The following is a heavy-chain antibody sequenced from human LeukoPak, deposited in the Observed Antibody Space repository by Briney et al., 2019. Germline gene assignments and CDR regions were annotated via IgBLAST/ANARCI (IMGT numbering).Heavy chain of an antibody. CDR2: FDPEDGET. J-gene: IGHJ3*02. Sequence: VASVKVSCKVSGYTLTELSMHWVRQAPGKGLEWMGGFDPEDGETIYAQKFQGRVTMTEDTSTDTAYMELSSLRSEDTAVYYCASGAVVGDYYDSSGYHLDAFDIWGQGTMVTVSS. D-gene: IGHD3-22*01. V-gene: IGHV1-24*01. CDR3: ASGAVVGDYYDSSGYHLDAFDI. CDR1: GYTLTELS.